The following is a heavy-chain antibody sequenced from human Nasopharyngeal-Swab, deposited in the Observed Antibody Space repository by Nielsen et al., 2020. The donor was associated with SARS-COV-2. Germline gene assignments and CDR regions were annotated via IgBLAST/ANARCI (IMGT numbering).Heavy chain of an antibody. CDR1: GFTFSSYW. V-gene: IGHV3-7*01. Sequence: GESLKISCAASGFTFSSYWMSWVRQAPGKGLEWVANIKQDGSEKYYVDSVKGRFTISRDNAKNSLYLQMNSLRAEDTAVYYCASLGRLAYNWTYHAFDIWGQGTMVTVSS. CDR3: ASLGRLAYNWTYHAFDI. D-gene: IGHD1-7*01. J-gene: IGHJ3*02. CDR2: IKQDGSEK.